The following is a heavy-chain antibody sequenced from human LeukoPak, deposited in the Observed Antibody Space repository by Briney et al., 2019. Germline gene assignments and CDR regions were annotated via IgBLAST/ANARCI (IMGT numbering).Heavy chain of an antibody. CDR1: GGSFSGYY. D-gene: IGHD5-12*01. V-gene: IGHV4-34*01. CDR2: INHSGST. CDR3: ARRGERGYSYFDY. Sequence: EPSETLSLTCAVYGGSFSGYYWSWIRQPPGKGLEWIGEINHSGSTNYNPSLKSRVTISVDTSKNQFSLKLSSVTAADTAVYYCARRGERGYSYFDYWGQGTLVTVSS. J-gene: IGHJ4*02.